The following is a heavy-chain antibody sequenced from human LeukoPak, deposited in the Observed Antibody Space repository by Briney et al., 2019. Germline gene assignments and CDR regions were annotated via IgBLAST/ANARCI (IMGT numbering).Heavy chain of an antibody. J-gene: IGHJ5*02. D-gene: IGHD1-26*01. Sequence: SETLSLTCTVSGYSISSGYYWGWIRQPPGKGLEWIGSIYHSGSTYYNPSLKSRVTISVDTSKNQFSLKLSSVTAADTAVYYCARSMVRVSGSYYFGWFDPWGQGTLVTVSS. CDR1: GYSISSGYY. V-gene: IGHV4-38-2*02. CDR2: IYHSGST. CDR3: ARSMVRVSGSYYFGWFDP.